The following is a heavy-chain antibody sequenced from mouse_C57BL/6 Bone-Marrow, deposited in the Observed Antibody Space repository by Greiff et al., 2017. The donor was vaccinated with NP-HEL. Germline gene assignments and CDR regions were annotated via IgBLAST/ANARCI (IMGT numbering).Heavy chain of an antibody. CDR1: GFNIKDDY. V-gene: IGHV14-4*01. D-gene: IGHD2-2*01. Sequence: VQLKQSGAELVRPGASVKLSCTASGFNIKDDYMHWVKQRPEQGLEWIGWIDPENGDTEYASKFQGKATITADTSSNTAYLQLSSLTSEDTAVYYCTRGVTTDYWGQGTSVTVSS. CDR2: IDPENGDT. CDR3: TRGVTTDY. J-gene: IGHJ4*01.